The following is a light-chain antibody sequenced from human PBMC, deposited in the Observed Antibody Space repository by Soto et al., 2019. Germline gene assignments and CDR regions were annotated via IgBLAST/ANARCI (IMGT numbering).Light chain of an antibody. CDR2: AAS. V-gene: IGKV1-39*01. CDR3: QQTYNIPYT. CDR1: QNINNH. Sequence: DIQMTQSPSSLSASVGDRIMITCRASQNINNHLNWYQQSPGKAPKVLIFAASNLQSGVPSRCSGSASGTDFTLTITNLQPDDFATYYCQQTYNIPYTFGLGTKVEI. J-gene: IGKJ1*01.